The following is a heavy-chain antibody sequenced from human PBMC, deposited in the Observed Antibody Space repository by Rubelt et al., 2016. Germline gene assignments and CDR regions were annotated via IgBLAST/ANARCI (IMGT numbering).Heavy chain of an antibody. J-gene: IGHJ4*02. Sequence: QVQLVQSGAEVKKPGASVKVSCKASGYTFTSYYMHWVRQAPGQGLEWMGIINPRGGSTSYAQKFQGRGTMTRDTSTSTVYMELSSLRSEDTAVYYCARDPGPRGNDYWGQGTLVTVSS. D-gene: IGHD3-10*01. V-gene: IGHV1-46*03. CDR1: GYTFTSYY. CDR2: INPRGGST. CDR3: ARDPGPRGNDY.